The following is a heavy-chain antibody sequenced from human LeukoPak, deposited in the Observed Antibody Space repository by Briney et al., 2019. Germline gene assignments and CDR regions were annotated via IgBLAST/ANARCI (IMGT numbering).Heavy chain of an antibody. Sequence: GVALRLSCAASGFTFSPYTMNWVRQAPGKGLEGVAYISGTRNTIYYADSVKGRFTISRDNAKNSLYLKMHSLRDEDPAVYFCSRVRRGWYYDYWGQGTLVTVSS. D-gene: IGHD6-19*01. J-gene: IGHJ4*02. CDR3: SRVRRGWYYDY. V-gene: IGHV3-48*02. CDR2: ISGTRNTI. CDR1: GFTFSPYT.